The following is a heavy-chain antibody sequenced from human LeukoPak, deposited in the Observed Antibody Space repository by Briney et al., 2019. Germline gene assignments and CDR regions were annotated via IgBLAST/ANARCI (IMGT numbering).Heavy chain of an antibody. V-gene: IGHV1-18*01. D-gene: IGHD5-18*01. J-gene: IGHJ4*02. Sequence: ASVKVSCKASGYTFTSYSISWVRHAPGQGLEWMGWISAYNGNTNYAQKLQGRVTMTTDTSTSTAYMELRSLRSDDTAVYYCARGRDSWIQLDYWGQGTLVTVSS. CDR3: ARGRDSWIQLDY. CDR1: GYTFTSYS. CDR2: ISAYNGNT.